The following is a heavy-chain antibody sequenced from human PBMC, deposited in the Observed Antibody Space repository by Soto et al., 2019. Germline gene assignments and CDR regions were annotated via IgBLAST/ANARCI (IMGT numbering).Heavy chain of an antibody. CDR1: GDTFKNCV. CDR3: AAELGFGKLSVV. Sequence: QVQVVQSGVEVRSPGSSVKVSCKASGDTFKNCVISWVRQAPGHGLKWMGGLIPLFGTTDFAQRFQGRLTITTDESTTTAYMELSRLRSEDTATYYCAAELGFGKLSVVWGQGTTVIVSS. D-gene: IGHD3-10*01. V-gene: IGHV1-69*01. CDR2: LIPLFGTT. J-gene: IGHJ6*02.